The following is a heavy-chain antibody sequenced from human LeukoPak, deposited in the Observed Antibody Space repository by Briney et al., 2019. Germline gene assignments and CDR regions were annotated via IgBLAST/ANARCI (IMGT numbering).Heavy chain of an antibody. J-gene: IGHJ4*02. CDR3: ANVVVPAAIY. CDR1: GFTFSSYG. V-gene: IGHV3-30*02. CDR2: IRYDGSNK. Sequence: PGGSLRLSCAASGFTFSSYGMHWVRQAPGKGLEWVAFIRYDGSNKYYADSVKGRFTISRDNSKNTLYLQMNSLRAEDTAVYYCANVVVPAAIYWGQGTLVTVSS. D-gene: IGHD2-2*01.